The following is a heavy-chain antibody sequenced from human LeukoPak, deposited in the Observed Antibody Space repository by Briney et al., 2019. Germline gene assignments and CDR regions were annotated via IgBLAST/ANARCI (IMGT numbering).Heavy chain of an antibody. D-gene: IGHD3-10*01. J-gene: IGHJ4*02. CDR1: GFTFSNYW. CDR3: ARGGHRQEEF. CDR2: IKHDGSDK. Sequence: GGSLRLSCSASGFTFSNYWMTWVRQSPGKGPEWVAIIKHDGSDKYCVDSVKGRFTISRDNAKNSLYLQMSSLRSEDTAVYYCARGGHRQEEFWGQGTLVTVSS. V-gene: IGHV3-7*01.